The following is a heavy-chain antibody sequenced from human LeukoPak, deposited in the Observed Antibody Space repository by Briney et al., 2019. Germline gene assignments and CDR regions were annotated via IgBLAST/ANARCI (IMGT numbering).Heavy chain of an antibody. D-gene: IGHD1-26*01. CDR1: GYSFTSHW. Sequence: GESLKISCKGSGYSFTSHWLGWVRQMPGKGLEWMGIIYPGDSDTRYSPSFQGQVTISADKSISTAYLQWSSLKASDTAMYYCARQTRPIVGALAAFDIWGQGTMVTVSS. V-gene: IGHV5-51*01. CDR3: ARQTRPIVGALAAFDI. CDR2: IYPGDSDT. J-gene: IGHJ3*02.